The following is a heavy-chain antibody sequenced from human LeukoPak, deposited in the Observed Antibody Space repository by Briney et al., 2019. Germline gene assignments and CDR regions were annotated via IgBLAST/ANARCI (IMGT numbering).Heavy chain of an antibody. D-gene: IGHD1-20*01. CDR1: GFTLSTYW. V-gene: IGHV3-7*05. CDR3: ARLRVTGTTIEPYYNGMDV. CDR2: INQDGNEK. Sequence: GGSLRLSCAASGFTLSTYWMTWVRQAPGKGLEWVANINQDGNEKSYVDSVKGRFTISRDNAKNSLYLQMNSLRAEDTAVFYCARLRVTGTTIEPYYNGMDVWGQGTAVTVSS. J-gene: IGHJ6*02.